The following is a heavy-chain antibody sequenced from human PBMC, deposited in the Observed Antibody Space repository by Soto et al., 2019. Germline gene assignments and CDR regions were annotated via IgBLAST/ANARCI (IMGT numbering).Heavy chain of an antibody. CDR2: VNHRGSA. D-gene: IGHD1-26*01. V-gene: IGHV4-34*01. Sequence: QVQLQQWGAGLLKPSETLSLTCAVYGGSFRGNYWSWIRQPPGKGLGWIVEVNHRGSANYNPSVKSPVTISVDTSTTQCSLKLTSVTAADTAMYYCARGSRVKMTAATGRAYYYHGLDVWAQGTAVTVSS. CDR1: GGSFRGNY. CDR3: ARGSRVKMTAATGRAYYYHGLDV. J-gene: IGHJ6*02.